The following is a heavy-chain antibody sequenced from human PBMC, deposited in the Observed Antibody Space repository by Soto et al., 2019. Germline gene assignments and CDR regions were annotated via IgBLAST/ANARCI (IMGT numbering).Heavy chain of an antibody. CDR3: ARQGRNTKIVILRHYATGF. V-gene: IGHV4-39*01. Sequence: SETLSLTCSVSSGSISTNSYLWGWIRQPPGKGLEWIGAILYSGDTYYSESLKSRVTMSVDTAKNQFSLKLNSVTAADTAVYYCARQGRNTKIVILRHYATGFWGQGTAVTVSS. CDR1: SGSISTNSYL. J-gene: IGHJ6*02. CDR2: ILYSGDT. D-gene: IGHD3-22*01.